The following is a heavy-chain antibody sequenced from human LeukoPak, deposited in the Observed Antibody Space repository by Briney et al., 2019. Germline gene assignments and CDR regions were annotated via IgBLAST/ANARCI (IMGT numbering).Heavy chain of an antibody. CDR1: AFTLSDYY. CDR2: ISSSGSTI. CDR3: ARECYSDSSGYYPFDY. J-gene: IGHJ4*02. D-gene: IGHD3-22*01. V-gene: IGHV3-11*01. Sequence: PGGSLRLSCAASAFTLSDYYMSWIRQAPGKGLEWVSYISSSGSTIYYADSVKGRFTISRDNAKNSLYLQMNSLRAEDTAVYYGARECYSDSSGYYPFDYWGQGTLVTVSS.